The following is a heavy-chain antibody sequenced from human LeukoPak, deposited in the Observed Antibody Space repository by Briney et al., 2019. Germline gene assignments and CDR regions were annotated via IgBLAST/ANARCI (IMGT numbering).Heavy chain of an antibody. CDR2: INPNSGGT. V-gene: IGHV1-2*02. Sequence: ASVKVSCKASGYTFTGYYMHWVRQAPGQGFEWMGWINPNSGGTNYAQKFQGRVTMTRDTSISTAYMELSRLRSDDTAVYYCARAGYSSSWNDYWGQGTLVTVSS. J-gene: IGHJ4*02. D-gene: IGHD6-13*01. CDR3: ARAGYSSSWNDY. CDR1: GYTFTGYY.